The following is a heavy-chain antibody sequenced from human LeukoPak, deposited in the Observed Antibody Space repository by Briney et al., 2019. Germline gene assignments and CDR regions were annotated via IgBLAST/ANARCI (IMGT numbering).Heavy chain of an antibody. V-gene: IGHV1-69*05. J-gene: IGHJ4*02. CDR2: IIPIFGTA. Sequence: GASVKVSCKASGGTFSSYAISWVRQAPGQGLEWMGRIIPIFGTANYAQKFQGRVTITTDESTSTAYMELSSLRSEDTAVYYCAREGSIHSNDYWGQGTPVTVSS. D-gene: IGHD2-15*01. CDR3: AREGSIHSNDY. CDR1: GGTFSSYA.